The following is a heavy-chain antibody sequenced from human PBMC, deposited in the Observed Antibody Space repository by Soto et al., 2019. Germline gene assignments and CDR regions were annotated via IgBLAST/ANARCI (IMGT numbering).Heavy chain of an antibody. V-gene: IGHV5-10-1*01. J-gene: IGHJ6*02. CDR2: IDPSDSYT. Sequence: GESLKISCKGSGYSFTSYWISWVRQMPGKGLEWMGRIDPSDSYTNYSPSFQGHVTISADKSISTAYLQWSSLKASDTAMYYCASRTLDSSGYYLPYYYYGMDVWAKGPRSPSP. CDR1: GYSFTSYW. CDR3: ASRTLDSSGYYLPYYYYGMDV. D-gene: IGHD3-22*01.